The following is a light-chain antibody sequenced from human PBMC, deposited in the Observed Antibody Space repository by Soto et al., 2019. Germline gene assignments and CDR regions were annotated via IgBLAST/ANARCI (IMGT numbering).Light chain of an antibody. CDR2: QDT. V-gene: IGLV3-1*01. J-gene: IGLJ1*01. CDR3: QAWARGTYYV. Sequence: SYELTQPPSVSVSPEQTARITCPGDKLGDKYASWYQQKPGQTPVLVIYQDTKRPSGIPERFSGSISGNTASLTIRGTQAMDEADYFCQAWARGTYYVFGTGTKVIVL. CDR1: KLGDKY.